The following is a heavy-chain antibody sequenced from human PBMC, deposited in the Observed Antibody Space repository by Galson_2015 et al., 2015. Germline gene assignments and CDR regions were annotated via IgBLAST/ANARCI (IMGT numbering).Heavy chain of an antibody. Sequence: SVKVSCKASGGTFSSYAISWVRQAPGQGLEWMGGIIPIFGTANYAQKFQGRVTITADESTSTAYMELSSLRSEDTAVYYCARDLTPRGIVVVPAAHAGDAFDTWGQGTMVTVSS. CDR3: ARDLTPRGIVVVPAAHAGDAFDT. D-gene: IGHD2-2*01. J-gene: IGHJ3*02. V-gene: IGHV1-69*13. CDR2: IIPIFGTA. CDR1: GGTFSSYA.